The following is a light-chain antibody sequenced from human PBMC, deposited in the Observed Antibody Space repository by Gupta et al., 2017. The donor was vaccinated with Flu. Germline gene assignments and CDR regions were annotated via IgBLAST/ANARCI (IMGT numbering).Light chain of an antibody. V-gene: IGLV1-44*01. CDR3: AAWDDGLKGV. Sequence: STSNIGHNGASWHQQFPGTPPKRLSYPSSQRPSRVPGRFSGSYSATSASLTISGLQSEDEGDYYCAAWDDGLKGVFGSGTKVAVL. J-gene: IGLJ1*01. CDR1: TSNIGHNG. CDR2: PSS.